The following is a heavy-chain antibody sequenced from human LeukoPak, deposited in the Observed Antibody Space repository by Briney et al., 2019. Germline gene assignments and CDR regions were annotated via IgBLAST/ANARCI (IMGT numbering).Heavy chain of an antibody. CDR1: GFTFSSYV. J-gene: IGHJ4*02. CDR3: ARDGRALLRDFDY. D-gene: IGHD1-26*01. CDR2: IWYDGSNY. V-gene: IGHV3-33*01. Sequence: GGSLRLSCAASGFTFSSYVIHWVRQAPGKGLECVAGIWYDGSNYYYADSVKGRFTISRDNSKNTLYLQMNSLRAEDTGVYYCARDGRALLRDFDYWGQGTLVTVSS.